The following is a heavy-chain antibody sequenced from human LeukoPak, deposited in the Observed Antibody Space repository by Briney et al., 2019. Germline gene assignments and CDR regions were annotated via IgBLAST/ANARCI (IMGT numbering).Heavy chain of an antibody. D-gene: IGHD5-24*01. V-gene: IGHV3-66*01. CDR2: IYSGGST. CDR1: GFTVSSKY. CDR3: ARESSGWLQLFDY. Sequence: GGSLTLSCAASGFTVSSKYMSWVRQAPGKGLEWVSVIYSGGSTYYADSVKGRFTISRDNSKNTVYLQMNSLRAEDTAVYCCARESSGWLQLFDYWGQGTLVTVSS. J-gene: IGHJ4*02.